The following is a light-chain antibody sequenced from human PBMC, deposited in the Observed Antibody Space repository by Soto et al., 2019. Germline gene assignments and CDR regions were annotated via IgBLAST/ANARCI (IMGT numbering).Light chain of an antibody. CDR3: SSYTSSSTRV. Sequence: QPVLTQPASVSGSPGQSITISCTGTSSDVGAYNRVSWYQQHSGKAPKLMIYEVSNRPSGVSNRFSGSKSGNTASLTISGLQAEDEADYYCSSYTSSSTRVFGTGTKLTVL. CDR1: SSDVGAYNR. V-gene: IGLV2-14*01. CDR2: EVS. J-gene: IGLJ1*01.